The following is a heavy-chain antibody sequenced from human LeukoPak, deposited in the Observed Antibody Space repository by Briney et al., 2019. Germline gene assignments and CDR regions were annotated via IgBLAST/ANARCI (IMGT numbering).Heavy chain of an antibody. V-gene: IGHV5-51*01. CDR1: GYIFTSYW. Sequence: GESLQISCKGSGYIFTSYWIGWVRQMPGKGLGWMGIIYPGDSDTRYSPSFQGQVTISADKSISTAYLQWSSLKASDTAMYYCARPRRPAYYDSLFYFDYWGQGTLVTVSS. CDR2: IYPGDSDT. CDR3: ARPRRPAYYDSLFYFDY. J-gene: IGHJ4*02. D-gene: IGHD3-22*01.